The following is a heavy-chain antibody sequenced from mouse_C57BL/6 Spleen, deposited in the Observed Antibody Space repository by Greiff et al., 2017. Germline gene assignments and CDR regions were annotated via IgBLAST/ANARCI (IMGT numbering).Heavy chain of an antibody. Sequence: VQLQQSGAELVRPGASVTLSCTASGYTFTDYEMHWVKQTPVHGLEWIGAIDPETGGTAYNQKFKGKAILTADKSSSTAYMALRSLTSEDSAVYYCTRSHYYGSSSWCAYWGQGTLVTVSA. CDR3: TRSHYYGSSSWCAY. CDR1: GYTFTDYE. CDR2: IDPETGGT. D-gene: IGHD1-1*01. J-gene: IGHJ3*01. V-gene: IGHV1-15*01.